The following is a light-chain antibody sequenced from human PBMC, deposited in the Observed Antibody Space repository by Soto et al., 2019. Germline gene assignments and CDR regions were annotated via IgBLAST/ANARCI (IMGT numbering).Light chain of an antibody. CDR3: SSYTSSSTLV. V-gene: IGLV2-14*01. Sequence: QSVLTQPASVSGSPGQSITISCTGTRHNVGGYNYVSWYQQHPGKAPKLIIFEVTNRPSGISDRFSGSKSGNTASLTISGLQADDESHYYCSSYTSSSTLVFGGGTKLTVL. CDR2: EVT. CDR1: RHNVGGYNY. J-gene: IGLJ2*01.